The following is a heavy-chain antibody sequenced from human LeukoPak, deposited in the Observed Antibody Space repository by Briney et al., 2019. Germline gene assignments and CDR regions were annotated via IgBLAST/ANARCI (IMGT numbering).Heavy chain of an antibody. J-gene: IGHJ4*02. V-gene: IGHV3-NL1*01. D-gene: IGHD5-18*01. CDR1: GFTFNTYG. Sequence: GGSLRLSCAASGFTFNTYGMHWVRQAPGKGLEWVSTIYSGGTTYYADSVMGRFTISRHNSRNTLYLQMNSLRAEDTAVYYCARVDTVMAYYFDLWGQGTLVTVSS. CDR2: IYSGGTT. CDR3: ARVDTVMAYYFDL.